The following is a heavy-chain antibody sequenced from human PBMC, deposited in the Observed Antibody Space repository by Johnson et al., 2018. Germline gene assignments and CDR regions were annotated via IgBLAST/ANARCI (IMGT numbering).Heavy chain of an antibody. CDR1: GHTFTNYD. V-gene: IGHV1-8*01. CDR3: AREDRPYDSSGPDAFDI. D-gene: IGHD3-22*01. J-gene: IGHJ3*02. Sequence: VQLVESGAEVKKPGASVKVSCKASGHTFTNYDINWVRQATGQGLEWMGWMNFNSGKTGYAQKFQGRVSMTRDTSISTVYLELGSLRSEDTAVYYCAREDRPYDSSGPDAFDIWGQGTRVTVSS. CDR2: MNFNSGKT.